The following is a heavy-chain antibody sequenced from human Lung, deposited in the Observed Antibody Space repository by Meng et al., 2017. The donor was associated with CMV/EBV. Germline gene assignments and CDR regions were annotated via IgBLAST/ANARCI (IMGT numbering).Heavy chain of an antibody. CDR3: ARVKRCCTGGSCSSTGDYGMDV. V-gene: IGHV1-2*02. D-gene: IGHD2-15*01. Sequence: ASXXVSXKASGYNFTGYYMHWVRQAPGQGLEWMGWINPNSGDTNYAQKFQGRVTMTGDTSITTAYMELSRLRSEDMAVYYCARVKRCCTGGSCSSTGDYGMDVWGQGTTVTVSS. CDR1: GYNFTGYY. J-gene: IGHJ6*02. CDR2: INPNSGDT.